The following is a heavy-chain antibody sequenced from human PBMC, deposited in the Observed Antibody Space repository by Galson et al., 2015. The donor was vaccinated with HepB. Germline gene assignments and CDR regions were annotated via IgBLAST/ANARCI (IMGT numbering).Heavy chain of an antibody. D-gene: IGHD2/OR15-2a*01. CDR2: IWYDGSNK. CDR3: ARVGAEPTEKQPIVYYYYMDV. V-gene: IGHV3-33*01. CDR1: GFTFSSYG. J-gene: IGHJ6*03. Sequence: SLRLSCAASGFTFSSYGMHWVRQAPGKGLEWVAVIWYDGSNKYYADSVKGRFTISRDNSKNTLYLQMNSLRAEDTAVYYCARVGAEPTEKQPIVYYYYMDVWGKGTTVTVSS.